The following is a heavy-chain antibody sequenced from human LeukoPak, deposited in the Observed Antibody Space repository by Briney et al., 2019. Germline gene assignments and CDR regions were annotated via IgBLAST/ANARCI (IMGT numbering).Heavy chain of an antibody. D-gene: IGHD3-3*01. CDR3: STDFWRLGFDY. CDR1: GFTFADYG. CDR2: IRGKALGWTT. V-gene: IGHV3-49*03. Sequence: PSGGSLRLSCIGSGFTFADYGLSWFRQAPGKGLEWVGFIRGKALGWTTEYAASVKGRFSMSRDDSKNIAYLQMDNLKTEDTAVYYCSTDFWRLGFDYWGQGTLVTVSS. J-gene: IGHJ4*02.